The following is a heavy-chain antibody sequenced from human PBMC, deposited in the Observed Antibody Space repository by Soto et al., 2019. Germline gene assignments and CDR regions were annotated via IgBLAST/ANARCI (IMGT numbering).Heavy chain of an antibody. D-gene: IGHD2-2*01. J-gene: IGHJ2*01. Sequence: SETLSLTCTVSGGSISSSSYYWGWIRQPPGKGLEWIGSIYYSGSTYYNPSLKSRVTISVDTPKNQFSLKLSSVTAADTAVYYCSRRYCSSTSCSNWYFDLWGRGTLVTVSS. CDR1: GGSISSSSYY. CDR3: SRRYCSSTSCSNWYFDL. CDR2: IYYSGST. V-gene: IGHV4-39*01.